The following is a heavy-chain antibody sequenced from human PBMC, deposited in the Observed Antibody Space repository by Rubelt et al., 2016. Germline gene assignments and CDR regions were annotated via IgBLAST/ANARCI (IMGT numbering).Heavy chain of an antibody. CDR2: ISYDGSGK. D-gene: IGHD4-11*01. Sequence: GGGVVQPGRSLRLSCAASGFTFNSYTMHWFRQAPGKGLEWVAVISYDGSGKYSADSVKGRFTISRDNSKNTLYLQMNSLRAEDTAVYYCARGPTITQYHLFDYWGQGTLVTVSS. CDR1: GFTFNSYT. J-gene: IGHJ4*02. CDR3: ARGPTITQYHLFDY. V-gene: IGHV3-30*04.